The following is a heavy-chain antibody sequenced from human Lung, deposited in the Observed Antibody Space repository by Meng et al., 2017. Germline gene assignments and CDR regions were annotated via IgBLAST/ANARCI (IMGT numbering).Heavy chain of an antibody. CDR2: ISSDSRYI. J-gene: IGHJ4*02. Sequence: EVRLVESGGGLVTPVGSLRLSCAASGFTFHNYSMHWVRQAPGKGLAWVSSISSDSRYIFYADSVKGRFTISRDNAKNSLYLQMHSLRPEDTAVFYCARFETVGVATGDFWGQGTLVTVSS. CDR1: GFTFHNYS. D-gene: IGHD2-15*01. V-gene: IGHV3-21*01. CDR3: ARFETVGVATGDF.